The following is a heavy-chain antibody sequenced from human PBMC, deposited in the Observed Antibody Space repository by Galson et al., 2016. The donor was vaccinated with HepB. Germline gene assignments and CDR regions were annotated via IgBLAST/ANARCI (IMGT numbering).Heavy chain of an antibody. V-gene: IGHV4-59*01. Sequence: SETLSLTCTVSGGSINNYYWSWIRQAPGKGLEWIGFIHYKGSTNYNPSLKSRVTILLYTSKNQFSLEVNSVTAADTAVYFCARACYYGSASDSWGQGARVACAS. CDR1: GGSINNYY. CDR2: IHYKGST. CDR3: ARACYYGSASDS. J-gene: IGHJ4*02. D-gene: IGHD1-26*01.